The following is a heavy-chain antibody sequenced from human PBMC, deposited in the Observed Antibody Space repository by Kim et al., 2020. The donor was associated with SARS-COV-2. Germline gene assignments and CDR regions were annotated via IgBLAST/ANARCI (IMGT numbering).Heavy chain of an antibody. CDR2: ISWDGGST. J-gene: IGHJ6*02. Sequence: GGSLRLSCAASGFTFDDYTMHWVRQAPGKGLEWVSLISWDGGSTYYADSEKGRFTISRYNSKNSLYLQMNSLRTEYTALYYCAKSAVGYYYGMDVWGQGT. CDR3: AKSAVGYYYGMDV. D-gene: IGHD3-3*01. CDR1: GFTFDDYT. V-gene: IGHV3-43*01.